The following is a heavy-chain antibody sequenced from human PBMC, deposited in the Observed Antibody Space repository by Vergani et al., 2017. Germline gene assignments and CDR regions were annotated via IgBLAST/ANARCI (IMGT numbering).Heavy chain of an antibody. Sequence: QVQLVEPGGGLVKPGGPLRPSCAAPGFTFSDYYMTWIRRAPGKGLEWVAYISSSGSTINYADSVKGRVTISRDNAKNSLYLQMNSLRADDTAVYFCARDRSYSGSSPFDYWGQGTLVTVSS. CDR1: GFTFSDYY. V-gene: IGHV3-11*01. CDR3: ARDRSYSGSSPFDY. J-gene: IGHJ4*02. CDR2: ISSSGSTI. D-gene: IGHD1-26*01.